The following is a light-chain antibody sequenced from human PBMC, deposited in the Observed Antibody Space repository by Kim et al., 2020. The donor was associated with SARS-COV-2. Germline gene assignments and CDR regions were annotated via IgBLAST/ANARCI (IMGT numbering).Light chain of an antibody. V-gene: IGLV2-11*01. CDR1: SNDVGNYDY. CDR2: DVS. J-gene: IGLJ3*02. Sequence: QSALTQPRSVSGSPGQSVTISCTGTSNDVGNYDYVSWYQHHPGKAPKLIISDVSERPSGVPDRFSALKSGNTASLTISGLQAEDEADYYCCSYAGTYIFVFGRGTQLTVL. CDR3: CSYAGTYIFV.